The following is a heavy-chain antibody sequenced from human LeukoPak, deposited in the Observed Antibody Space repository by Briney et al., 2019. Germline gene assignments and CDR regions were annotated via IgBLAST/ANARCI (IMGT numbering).Heavy chain of an antibody. Sequence: ASLKVSCKASGYTFTAYYVHWVRQAPGQGLEWMGWLNPNSGGTKYPQEFQGRVSMTRDTSISTAYMELSGLRSDDTAVYYCAKEFPGGWFDPWGQGTLVTVSS. J-gene: IGHJ5*02. CDR1: GYTFTAYY. CDR3: AKEFPGGWFDP. CDR2: LNPNSGGT. V-gene: IGHV1-2*02.